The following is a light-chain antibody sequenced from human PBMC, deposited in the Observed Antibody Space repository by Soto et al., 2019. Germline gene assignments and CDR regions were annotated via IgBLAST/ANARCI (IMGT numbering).Light chain of an antibody. V-gene: IGLV2-14*01. CDR3: MSYAGGNSVT. CDR2: EVS. Sequence: QSALTQPASVSGSPGQSITISCTGTSSDVGGYNYVSWYQQHPGKAPKLMIYEVSNRPSGVSNRFSASKSGNSASLTVSGLQDEDEADYYCMSYAGGNSVTFGGGTKVTV. J-gene: IGLJ2*01. CDR1: SSDVGGYNY.